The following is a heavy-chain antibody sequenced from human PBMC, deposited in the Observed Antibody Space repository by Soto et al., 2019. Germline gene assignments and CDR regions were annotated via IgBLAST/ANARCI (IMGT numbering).Heavy chain of an antibody. CDR3: VYRDFGDYCFQF. J-gene: IGHJ4*02. V-gene: IGHV2-5*02. Sequence: QITLKESGPTLVKPTQTLTLTCTFSGFSLTTQGVHVGWIRQPPGKALEWLALIYWDDNEGYSPSLKNRLTITKDNSKCQVFLTLATVDPVDTATYYCVYRDFGDYCFQFWGQGILVNVSS. CDR1: GFSLTTQGVH. D-gene: IGHD4-17*01. CDR2: IYWDDNE.